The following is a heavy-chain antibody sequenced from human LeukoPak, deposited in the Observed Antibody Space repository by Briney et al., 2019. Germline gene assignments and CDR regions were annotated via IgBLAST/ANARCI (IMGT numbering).Heavy chain of an antibody. CDR3: ARGSPRGITTYEPFDY. CDR2: IIPIFGTA. J-gene: IGHJ4*02. Sequence: SVKVSCKASGGTFSSYAISWVRQAPGQGLEWMGGIIPIFGTANYAQKFQGRVTITADESTSTAYMELSSLRSEDTAVYYCARGSPRGITTYEPFDYWGQGTLVTVSS. CDR1: GGTFSSYA. V-gene: IGHV1-69*13. D-gene: IGHD1-1*01.